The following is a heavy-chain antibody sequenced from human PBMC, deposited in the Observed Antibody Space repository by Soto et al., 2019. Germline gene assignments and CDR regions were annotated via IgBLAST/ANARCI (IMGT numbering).Heavy chain of an antibody. CDR2: ISYDGSYQ. CDR3: GRDLATIFGGAY. Sequence: QVQLVESGGGVVQPGKSLRLSCAASGFTFSSYGMHWVRQAPGKGLEWVALISYDGSYQYYTDSVLGRFTISRDNSRNTLYLQMDSLYSGDTAVYYCGRDLATIFGGAYWGRGTLVTVSS. CDR1: GFTFSSYG. D-gene: IGHD3-3*01. V-gene: IGHV3-30*03. J-gene: IGHJ4*02.